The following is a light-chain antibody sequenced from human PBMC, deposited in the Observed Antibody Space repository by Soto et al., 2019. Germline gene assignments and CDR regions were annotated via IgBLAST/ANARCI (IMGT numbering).Light chain of an antibody. J-gene: IGLJ2*01. CDR1: KIGTKS. V-gene: IGLV3-21*02. Sequence: SYELTQPPSVSVAPGQTARITCGGTKIGTKSVHWYQQKPGQAPVLVVFDDSDRPSGIPERFSGSNSGNTATLTISRVEAGDEDDYYCQVWDSSTDQNVVFGGGTKVTVL. CDR2: DDS. CDR3: QVWDSSTDQNVV.